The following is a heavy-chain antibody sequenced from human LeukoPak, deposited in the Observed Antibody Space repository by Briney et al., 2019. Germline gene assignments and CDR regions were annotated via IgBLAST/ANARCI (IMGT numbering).Heavy chain of an antibody. D-gene: IGHD4-11*01. J-gene: IGHJ4*02. CDR1: GYTFTSYD. CDR3: ARTPPTAGLTTIGVGSDY. CDR2: MNPNSGNT. V-gene: IGHV1-8*01. Sequence: ASVKVSCKASGYTFTSYDINWVRQATGQGLEWMGWMNPNSGNTGYAQKFQGRVTMTRNTSISTAYMELSSLRSEDTAVYYCARTPPTAGLTTIGVGSDYWGQGTLVTVSS.